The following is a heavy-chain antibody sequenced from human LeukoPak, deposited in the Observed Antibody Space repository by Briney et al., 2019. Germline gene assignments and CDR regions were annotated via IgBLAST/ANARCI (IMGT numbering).Heavy chain of an antibody. CDR3: AGGPYSYGTDGRDY. D-gene: IGHD5-18*01. J-gene: IGHJ4*02. V-gene: IGHV4-34*01. CDR1: GGSFSGYY. Sequence: SETLSLTCAVYGGSFSGYYWSWIRQPPGKGLEWIGEINHSGSTNYNPSLKSRVTISVDTSKNQFSLKLSSVTAADTAVYYCAGGPYSYGTDGRDYWGQGTLVTVSS. CDR2: INHSGST.